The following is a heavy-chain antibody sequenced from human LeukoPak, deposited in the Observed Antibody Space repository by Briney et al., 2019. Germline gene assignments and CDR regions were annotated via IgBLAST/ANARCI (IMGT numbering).Heavy chain of an antibody. Sequence: SETLSLTCTVSGDSISSGNYYWGWIRQPPGKGLEWIATIYYSGSTYYNPSLKSRVTISVDTSNNQFSLKVTSVTAADTAVYYCARLHLLTHNWFDPWGQGTLVTVSS. V-gene: IGHV4-39*01. CDR3: ARLHLLTHNWFDP. CDR1: GDSISSGNYY. D-gene: IGHD2-2*01. J-gene: IGHJ5*02. CDR2: IYYSGST.